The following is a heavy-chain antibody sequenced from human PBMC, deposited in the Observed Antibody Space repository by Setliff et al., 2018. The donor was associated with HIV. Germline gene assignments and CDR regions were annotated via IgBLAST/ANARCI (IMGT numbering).Heavy chain of an antibody. CDR1: GYTFSDYY. CDR3: ARNPRIAVAGTDYYYYMDV. Sequence: ASVKVSCKASGYTFSDYYMHWVRQAPGQGLEWMGWINPNNGGTNYAQKFQGRVTMTRDTSTSTVYMELSSLRSEDTAVYYCARNPRIAVAGTDYYYYMDVWGKGTTVTVS. V-gene: IGHV1-2*02. CDR2: INPNNGGT. D-gene: IGHD6-19*01. J-gene: IGHJ6*03.